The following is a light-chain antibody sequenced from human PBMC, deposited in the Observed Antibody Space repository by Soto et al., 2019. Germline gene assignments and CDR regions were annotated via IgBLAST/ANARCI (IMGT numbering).Light chain of an antibody. V-gene: IGKV1-33*01. CDR2: DAS. CDR1: QDISNY. Sequence: DIQMTQSPSSLSASVGDRVTITCHASQDISNYLNWYQQKPGKAPKLLIYDASNLETGVPSRFSGSGSGTDFTHNISSLQPEDAATYFCQQYDTVPLTVGGGTKVDIK. J-gene: IGKJ4*01. CDR3: QQYDTVPLT.